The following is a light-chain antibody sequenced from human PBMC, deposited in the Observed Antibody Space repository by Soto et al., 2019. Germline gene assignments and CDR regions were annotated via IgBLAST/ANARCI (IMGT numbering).Light chain of an antibody. V-gene: IGKV3-20*01. CDR2: ETS. CDR3: QQYGSYPLT. CDR1: QSVSSN. Sequence: EIVMTQSPATLSVSPGERATLSCRASQSVSSNLAWYQQKPGQAPRLLIYETSSRATGIPDRFSGSGSGTDFTLTVSRLEPEDFAVYFCQQYGSYPLTFGGGTKVDIK. J-gene: IGKJ4*01.